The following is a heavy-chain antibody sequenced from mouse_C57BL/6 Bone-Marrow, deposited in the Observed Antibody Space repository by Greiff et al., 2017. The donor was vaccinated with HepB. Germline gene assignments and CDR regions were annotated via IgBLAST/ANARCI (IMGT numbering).Heavy chain of an antibody. J-gene: IGHJ1*03. V-gene: IGHV1-54*01. Sequence: VQLQQSGAELVRPGTSVKVSCKASGYAFTNYLIEWVKQRPGKGLEWIGVINPGSGGTNYNEKFKGKATLTADKSSSTAYMQLSSLTSEDSAVYFCARGYYDVWGTGTTVTVSS. CDR3: ARGYYDV. CDR2: INPGSGGT. CDR1: GYAFTNYL.